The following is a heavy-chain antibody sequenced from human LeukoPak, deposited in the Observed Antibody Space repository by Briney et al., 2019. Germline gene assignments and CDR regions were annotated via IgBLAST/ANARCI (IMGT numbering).Heavy chain of an antibody. CDR3: ARDYRAPIVVVTAIYYYYYMDV. CDR1: GFTFSSYA. D-gene: IGHD2-21*02. V-gene: IGHV3-64*01. J-gene: IGHJ6*03. CDR2: ISSNGGST. Sequence: GGSLRLSCAASGFTFSSYAMHWVRQAPGKGLEYVSAISSNGGSTYYANSVKGRFTISRDNSKNTLYLQMGSLRAEDMAVYYCARDYRAPIVVVTAIYYYYYMDVWGKGTTVTISS.